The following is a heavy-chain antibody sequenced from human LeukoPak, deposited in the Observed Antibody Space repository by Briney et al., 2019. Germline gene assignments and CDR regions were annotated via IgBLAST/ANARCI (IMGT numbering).Heavy chain of an antibody. CDR3: ARDGGYYDSSGTSFDY. D-gene: IGHD3-22*01. CDR2: INSVGITT. J-gene: IGHJ4*02. V-gene: IGHV3-74*01. Sequence: GRSLRLSCAASGFTFSGYWMHWVRQAPGKGLVWVSRINSVGITTSYADSVKGRFTISRDNAKNTLYLQMNSLRAEDTAVYYCARDGGYYDSSGTSFDYWGRGTLVTVSS. CDR1: GFTFSGYW.